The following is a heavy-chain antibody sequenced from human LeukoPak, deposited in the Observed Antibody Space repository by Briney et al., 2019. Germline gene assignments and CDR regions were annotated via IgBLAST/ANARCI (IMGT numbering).Heavy chain of an antibody. V-gene: IGHV1-8*03. CDR3: ARVDNWNYEDY. Sequence: ASVKVSCKASGYTFTSYDINWVRQATGQGLEWMGWMNPNSGNTGYAQKFQGRDTITRNTSISTAYMELSSLRSEDTAVYYCARVDNWNYEDYWGQGTLVTVSS. CDR2: MNPNSGNT. CDR1: GYTFTSYD. J-gene: IGHJ4*02. D-gene: IGHD1-7*01.